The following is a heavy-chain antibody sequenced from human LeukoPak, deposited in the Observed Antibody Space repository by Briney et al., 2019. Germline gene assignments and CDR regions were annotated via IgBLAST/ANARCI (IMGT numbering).Heavy chain of an antibody. J-gene: IGHJ4*02. CDR3: ARSTFYYDSSGYSGIDY. V-gene: IGHV3-21*01. CDR1: GFTFRNYN. CDR2: LSSSSSYI. D-gene: IGHD3-22*01. Sequence: GGSLRLSCAAFGFTFRNYNMNWVRQAPGKGLEWVSSLSSSSSYIYYADSVKDRFTISRDNAKKSLYLQMNSLRAEDTAVYYCARSTFYYDSSGYSGIDYWGQGTLVTVSS.